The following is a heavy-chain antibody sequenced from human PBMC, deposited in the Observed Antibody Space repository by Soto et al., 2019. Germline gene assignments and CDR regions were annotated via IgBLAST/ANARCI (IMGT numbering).Heavy chain of an antibody. V-gene: IGHV4-39*01. CDR1: GGSISSSSYY. J-gene: IGHJ6*02. Sequence: QLQLQESGPGLVKPSETLSLTCTVSGGSISSSSYYWGWIRQPPGKGLEWIGSIYYSGSTYYNPSLKSRVAISVDPSKIQFALKLSSVTAADTAVDYCASFRIAAAGTFYYSYGMDVWGQGTTVTVSS. D-gene: IGHD6-13*01. CDR3: ASFRIAAAGTFYYSYGMDV. CDR2: IYYSGST.